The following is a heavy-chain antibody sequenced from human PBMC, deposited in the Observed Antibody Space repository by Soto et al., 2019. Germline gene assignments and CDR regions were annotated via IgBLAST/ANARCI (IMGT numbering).Heavy chain of an antibody. J-gene: IGHJ4*02. Sequence: QVQLQESGPGLVKPSQTLSLTCTVSGDSISSGDYYWSWIRQPPGKGLECIGYIYYSGSTYYNPSLKSRVTISLGTSRNQFSVNLSSVTAKDTAMYYCARAAIHCSGGCCYEYWGQGSLVTVSS. CDR2: IYYSGST. CDR1: GDSISSGDYY. CDR3: ARAAIHCSGGCCYEY. V-gene: IGHV4-30-4*01. D-gene: IGHD2-15*01.